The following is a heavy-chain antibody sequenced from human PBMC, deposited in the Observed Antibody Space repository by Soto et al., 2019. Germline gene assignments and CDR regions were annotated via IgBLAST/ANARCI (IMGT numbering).Heavy chain of an antibody. D-gene: IGHD3-22*01. J-gene: IGHJ3*02. CDR1: GGTFSSYA. CDR3: ARVRTDYYDSSGYYFDI. V-gene: IGHV1-69*13. CDR2: IIPIFGTA. Sequence: SVKVSCKASGGTFSSYAIGWVRQAPGQGLEWMGGIIPIFGTANYAQKFQGRVTITADESTSTAYMELSSLRSEDTAVYYCARVRTDYYDSSGYYFDIWGQGTMVTVSS.